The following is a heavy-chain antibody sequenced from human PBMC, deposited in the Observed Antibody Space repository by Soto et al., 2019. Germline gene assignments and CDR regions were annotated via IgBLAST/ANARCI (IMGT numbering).Heavy chain of an antibody. Sequence: EVQLVESGGGLVKPGGSLRLSCAASGFTFSNAWMNWVRQAPGKGLEWVGRIKSKTDGGTTDYAAPVKGRFTISRDDSKNTLYLQMNSLKTEDTAVYYCTTGSPYYDSSGYYTHTDFDYWGQGTLVTVSS. J-gene: IGHJ4*02. D-gene: IGHD3-22*01. CDR2: IKSKTDGGTT. V-gene: IGHV3-15*07. CDR3: TTGSPYYDSSGYYTHTDFDY. CDR1: GFTFSNAW.